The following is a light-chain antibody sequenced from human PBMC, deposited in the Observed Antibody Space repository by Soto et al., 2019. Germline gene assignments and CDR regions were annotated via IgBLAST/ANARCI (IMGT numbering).Light chain of an antibody. CDR3: QHYDNLLLT. J-gene: IGKJ4*01. V-gene: IGKV1-33*01. Sequence: DIQMTQSPSSLSASVGDRVTITCQASQDINTYLNWDQQKPGKAPNLLIYDASKLETGVPSRFSGGGSGTDFTFTVTSLQPEDIATYFCQHYDNLLLTFGGGTKVEL. CDR2: DAS. CDR1: QDINTY.